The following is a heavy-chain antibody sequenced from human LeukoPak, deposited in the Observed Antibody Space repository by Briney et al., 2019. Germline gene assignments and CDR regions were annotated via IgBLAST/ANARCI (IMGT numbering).Heavy chain of an antibody. CDR2: ISFDANSK. Sequence: GRSLRLSCTASGFTFNSYTIHWVRQAPGKGLEWVAVISFDANSKYYADSVKGRLTISRDTSTVYLQMDSLRDEDTAVYYCVRESGPGSAFEIWGQGTMVTVSS. CDR3: VRESGPGSAFEI. J-gene: IGHJ3*02. V-gene: IGHV3-30*04. CDR1: GFTFNSYT. D-gene: IGHD1-14*01.